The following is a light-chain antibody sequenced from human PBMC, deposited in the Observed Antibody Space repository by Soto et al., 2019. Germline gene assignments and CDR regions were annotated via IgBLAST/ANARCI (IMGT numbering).Light chain of an antibody. V-gene: IGKV4-1*01. J-gene: IGKJ4*01. CDR3: QQYYSTPT. Sequence: DIVMTQSPDSLAVSLGERATINCKSSQSVLYSSNNKNYLAWYKQKPGQPPKLLIYWASTRESGVPDRFSGSGFGTEFTHTIGSLQAEDGAVYYCQQYYSTPTFGGGTKVEI. CDR1: QSVLYSSNNKNY. CDR2: WAS.